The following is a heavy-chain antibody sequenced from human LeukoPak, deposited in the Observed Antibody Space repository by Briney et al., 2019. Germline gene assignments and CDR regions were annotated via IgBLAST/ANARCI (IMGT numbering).Heavy chain of an antibody. D-gene: IGHD6-19*01. Sequence: SETLSLTCAVYGGSFSGYYWSWIRQPPGKGLEWIGEINHSGSTNYNPSLKSRVTISVDTSKNQFSLELSSVTAADTAVYYCARAGSSSGWIDYWGQGTLVTVSS. V-gene: IGHV4-34*01. CDR1: GGSFSGYY. CDR2: INHSGST. CDR3: ARAGSSSGWIDY. J-gene: IGHJ4*02.